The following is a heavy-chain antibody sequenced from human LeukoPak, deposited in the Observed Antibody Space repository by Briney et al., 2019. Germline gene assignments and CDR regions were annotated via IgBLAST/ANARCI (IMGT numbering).Heavy chain of an antibody. D-gene: IGHD2-2*01. CDR1: GFTFSNYW. V-gene: IGHV3-7*03. Sequence: GGSLRLSCEGSGFTFSNYWMGWVRQAPGKGLQWVANIKTDGSEKYYVDSVKGRFTISRDNSKNTLYLQMNSLRAEDTAVYYCAKDPLLCSSTSCYGYYFDYWGQGTLVTVSS. CDR2: IKTDGSEK. CDR3: AKDPLLCSSTSCYGYYFDY. J-gene: IGHJ4*02.